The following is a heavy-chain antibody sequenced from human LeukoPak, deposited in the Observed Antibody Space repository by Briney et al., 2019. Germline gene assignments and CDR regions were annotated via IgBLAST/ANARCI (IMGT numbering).Heavy chain of an antibody. V-gene: IGHV3-53*01. CDR1: GFTVSSNY. Sequence: GGSLRLSCAASGFTVSSNYMSWVRRAPGKGLEWVSVIYSGGSTYYADSVKGRFTISRHNSKNTLYLQMNSLRAEDTAVYYCAKDRDIVVLTATTFDYWGQGTLVTVSA. J-gene: IGHJ4*02. CDR2: IYSGGST. CDR3: AKDRDIVVLTATTFDY. D-gene: IGHD2-21*02.